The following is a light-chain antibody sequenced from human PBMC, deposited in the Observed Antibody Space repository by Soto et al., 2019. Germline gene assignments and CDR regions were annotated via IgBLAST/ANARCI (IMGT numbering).Light chain of an antibody. CDR2: EVN. CDR3: SSYTGSTTLYV. J-gene: IGLJ1*01. Sequence: QSVLTQPASVSGSPGQSMTISCTGTASDVGGSNFVSWYQQHPGKAPKLLIYEVNYRPSGVSNRFSGSKSGDTASLTISGLQAEDEADYYCSSYTGSTTLYVFGTGTKVTVL. CDR1: ASDVGGSNF. V-gene: IGLV2-14*01.